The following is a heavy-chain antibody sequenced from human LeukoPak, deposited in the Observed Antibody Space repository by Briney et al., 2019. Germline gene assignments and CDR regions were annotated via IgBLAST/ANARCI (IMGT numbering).Heavy chain of an antibody. D-gene: IGHD6-19*01. CDR1: GFTFSSYA. CDR2: ISGSGGST. J-gene: IGHJ4*02. CDR3: AKDSLSVGYSSGWYYFDY. Sequence: GGSLRLSCAASGFTFSSYAMSWVRQAPGKGLEWVSAISGSGGSTYYADSVKGRFTISRDNSKNTLYLQMNSLRAEDTAVYYCAKDSLSVGYSSGWYYFDYWGQGTLVTVSS. V-gene: IGHV3-23*01.